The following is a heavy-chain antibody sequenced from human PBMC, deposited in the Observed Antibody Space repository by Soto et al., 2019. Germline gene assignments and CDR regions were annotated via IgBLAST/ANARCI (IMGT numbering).Heavy chain of an antibody. Sequence: GESLKISCKGSGYSFTSYWIGWVRQMPGKGLEWMGIIYPGDSDTRYSPSFQGQVTISADKSISTAYLQWSSLKASDTAMYYCARAWSLEPYYDILTGYFSPPPGIDYWGQGTLVTVSS. J-gene: IGHJ4*02. CDR1: GYSFTSYW. CDR2: IYPGDSDT. V-gene: IGHV5-51*01. D-gene: IGHD3-9*01. CDR3: ARAWSLEPYYDILTGYFSPPPGIDY.